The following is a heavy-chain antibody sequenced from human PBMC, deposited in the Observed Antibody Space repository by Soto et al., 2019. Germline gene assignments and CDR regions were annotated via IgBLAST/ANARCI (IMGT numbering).Heavy chain of an antibody. CDR3: AKTGVPSPRPFDY. V-gene: IGHV3-23*01. J-gene: IGHJ4*02. Sequence: GGSLRLSCAASGFTFSSYAMSWVRQAPGKGLEWVSAISGSGGSTYYADSVKGRFTTSRDNSKNTLYLQMNSLRAEDTAVYYCAKTGVPSPRPFDYWGQGTLVTVSS. CDR2: ISGSGGST. CDR1: GFTFSSYA.